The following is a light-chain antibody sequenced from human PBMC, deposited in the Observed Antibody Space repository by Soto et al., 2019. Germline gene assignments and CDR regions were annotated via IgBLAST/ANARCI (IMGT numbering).Light chain of an antibody. J-gene: IGLJ2*01. CDR3: SSYRSDHSLV. CDR2: AVS. Sequence: QSVLTQPASVSGSPGQSITISCTGTSTDVGGYNSVSWYQKESGKAPKLIIYAVSDRPSGVSTRFSGSKSGNTASLTISGLRAEDEAAYYCSSYRSDHSLVFGGGTKLTVL. V-gene: IGLV2-14*01. CDR1: STDVGGYNS.